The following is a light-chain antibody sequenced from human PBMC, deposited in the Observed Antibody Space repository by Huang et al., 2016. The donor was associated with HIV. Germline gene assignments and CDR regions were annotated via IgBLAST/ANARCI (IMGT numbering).Light chain of an antibody. CDR3: QQTYSSPFT. Sequence: DIQMTQSPSFVSASVGDRVTITCRASQRIITQLSWYQQKPGKAPTLLIYAASNLETGVPSRFSGSGSGTDFTLTISSLQPSDFATYFCQQTYSSPFTFGPGTTVDIK. CDR2: AAS. CDR1: QRIITQ. V-gene: IGKV1-39*01. J-gene: IGKJ3*01.